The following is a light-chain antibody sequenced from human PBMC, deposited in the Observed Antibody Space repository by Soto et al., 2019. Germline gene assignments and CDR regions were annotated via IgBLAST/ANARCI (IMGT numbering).Light chain of an antibody. CDR1: RSNIGSSI. CDR3: QSFDTNLNAVV. V-gene: IGLV1-44*01. J-gene: IGLJ2*01. CDR2: MNN. Sequence: QSVLTQPPSLSGTPGQTVTISCFGSRSNIGSSIVHWYQQLPGAAPKHLIYMNNQRPSGIPGRFSGSKSGASASLAITGLLPEDEADFFCQSFDTNLNAVVFGGGTKLTVL.